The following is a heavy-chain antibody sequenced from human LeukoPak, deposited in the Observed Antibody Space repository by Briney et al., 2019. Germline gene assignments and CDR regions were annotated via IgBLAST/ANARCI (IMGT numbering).Heavy chain of an antibody. CDR2: VKCDGSST. Sequence: GGSLRLSCAASGFTFSSYWMHWVRQAPGKGLVWVGRVKCDGSSTHYADSVTRRVTVSRDNAKHPLILQMNSLRAEDTAVYYCARGGSPPEALGDTFDVWGHGTLVTVSS. D-gene: IGHD1-26*01. CDR1: GFTFSSYW. CDR3: ARGGSPPEALGDTFDV. V-gene: IGHV3-74*01. J-gene: IGHJ3*01.